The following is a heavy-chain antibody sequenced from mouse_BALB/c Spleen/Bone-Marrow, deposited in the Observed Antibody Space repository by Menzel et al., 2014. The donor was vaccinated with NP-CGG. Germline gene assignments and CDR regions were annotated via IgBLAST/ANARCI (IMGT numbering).Heavy chain of an antibody. CDR1: GFSLTSYG. V-gene: IGHV2-9*02. CDR3: ARDRSYYGMDY. J-gene: IGHJ4*01. Sequence: VKLVESGPGLVAPSQSLSITCTVSGFSLTSYGVHWVRQPPGKALEWLGVIWAGGSTNYNSALMSRLSISKDNSKSQVFLKMNSLQTDDTAMYYCARDRSYYGMDYLGQEPQSPSPQ. CDR2: IWAGGST.